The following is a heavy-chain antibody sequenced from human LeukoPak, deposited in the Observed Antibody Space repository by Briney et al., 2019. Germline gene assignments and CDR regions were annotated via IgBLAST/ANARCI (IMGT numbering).Heavy chain of an antibody. V-gene: IGHV3-30*18. CDR2: ISYDGSNK. CDR1: GFTFSRYW. CDR3: AKEGLVQGWYGYYYYMDV. D-gene: IGHD6-19*01. Sequence: GGSLRLSCAASGFTFSRYWMSWVRQAPGKGLEWVAVISYDGSNKYYADSVKGRLTISRDNSKNTLYLQMNSLRAEDTAVYYCAKEGLVQGWYGYYYYMDVWGKGTTVTVSS. J-gene: IGHJ6*03.